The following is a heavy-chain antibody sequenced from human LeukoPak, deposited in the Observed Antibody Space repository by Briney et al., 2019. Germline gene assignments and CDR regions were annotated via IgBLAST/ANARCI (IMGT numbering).Heavy chain of an antibody. Sequence: GGSLRLSCAASGFTFSTYSMNWVRQAPGKGLEWVSSISSTSSYIYYADSMKSRFTISRDNAKNPLYLQMNSLRAEDTAIYYCAKNGDRGAYCSGGSCYPYYYYYIDVWGKGTTVTISS. CDR2: ISSTSSYI. J-gene: IGHJ6*03. CDR3: AKNGDRGAYCSGGSCYPYYYYYIDV. CDR1: GFTFSTYS. V-gene: IGHV3-21*04. D-gene: IGHD2-15*01.